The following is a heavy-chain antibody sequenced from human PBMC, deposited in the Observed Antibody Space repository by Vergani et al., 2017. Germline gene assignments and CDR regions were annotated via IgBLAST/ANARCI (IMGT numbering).Heavy chain of an antibody. CDR2: IYRGDET. D-gene: IGHD3-10*01. Sequence: ELQLVESGGGLVQPGGSLRLSCEASGTTVSGNYMPWVRQAPGKGLEWVSHIYRGDETYYADSVKGRVTISRDTSKNTLHLQINNLRVEDTAVYYCARGNYYGSGTYVDPWGQGTLVTVAS. V-gene: IGHV3-66*02. J-gene: IGHJ5*02. CDR1: GTTVSGNY. CDR3: ARGNYYGSGTYVDP.